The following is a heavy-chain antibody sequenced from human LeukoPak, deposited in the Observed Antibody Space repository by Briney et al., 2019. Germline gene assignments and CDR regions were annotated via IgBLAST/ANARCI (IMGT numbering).Heavy chain of an antibody. CDR2: IYYSGST. CDR1: GGSISSYY. Sequence: SETLSLTCTVSGGSISSYYWSWIRQPPGKGLEWIGYIYYSGSTNYNPSLKSRVTISVDTSKNQFSLKLSSVTAADTAVYYCARGLAGTGPFDYWGQGTLATVSS. D-gene: IGHD6-13*01. CDR3: ARGLAGTGPFDY. J-gene: IGHJ4*02. V-gene: IGHV4-59*01.